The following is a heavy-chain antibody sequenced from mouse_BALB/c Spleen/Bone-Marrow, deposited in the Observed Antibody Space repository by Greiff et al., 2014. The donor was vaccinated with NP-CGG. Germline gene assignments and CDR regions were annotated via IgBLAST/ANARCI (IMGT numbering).Heavy chain of an antibody. CDR1: GYTFTNYW. V-gene: IGHV1S41*01. J-gene: IGHJ1*01. CDR3: ARERYGYDGWYFDV. CDR2: IAPGSGST. D-gene: IGHD2-2*01. Sequence: DLVKPGASVKLSCKASGYTFTNYWINWIKQRPGQGLEWIGRIAPGSGSTYYNEMFKGKTTLTVDTSSSTAYIQXXXXXXXDSDVYFCARERYGYDGWYFDVWGAGTTVTVSS.